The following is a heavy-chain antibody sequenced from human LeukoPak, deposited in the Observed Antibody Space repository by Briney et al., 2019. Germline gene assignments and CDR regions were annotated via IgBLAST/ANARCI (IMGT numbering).Heavy chain of an antibody. CDR3: ARGLHTRSSGRRFDVFEI. D-gene: IGHD6-6*01. J-gene: IGHJ3*02. CDR1: GGSISSYY. V-gene: IGHV4-59*01. CDR2: MCYSGST. Sequence: SSETLSLTCTVSGGSISSYYWNWIRQSPGKGLEWIGYMCYSGSTNYKPSLKSRVTISVDTSKNQFSLRLTSVTAADTAVYYCARGLHTRSSGRRFDVFEIWGQGTMVTVSS.